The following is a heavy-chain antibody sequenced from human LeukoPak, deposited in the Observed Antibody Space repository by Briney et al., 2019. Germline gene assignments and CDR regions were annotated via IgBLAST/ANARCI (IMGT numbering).Heavy chain of an antibody. CDR1: GYTFTSYY. V-gene: IGHV1-46*01. J-gene: IGHJ4*02. D-gene: IGHD6-6*01. CDR3: ARAGEGIAARHRGPKY. Sequence: ASVKVSRKASGYTFTSYYMHWVRQAPGQGLEWMGIINPSGGSTSYAQKFQGRVTMTRDTSTSTVYMELSSLRSEDTAVYYCARAGEGIAARHRGPKYWGQGTLVTVSS. CDR2: INPSGGST.